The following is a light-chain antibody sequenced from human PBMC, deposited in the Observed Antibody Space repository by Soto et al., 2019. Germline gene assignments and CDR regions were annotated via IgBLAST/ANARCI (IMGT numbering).Light chain of an antibody. J-gene: IGKJ2*01. Sequence: DIVLTKSPATLSLSPGERATLSCRASQSVGGFLAWYPQKSGQAPRLLIYDTSKRSTGIAARFSGSGSGTDFTLTISSLDPEDFAIYHCQHRSNWPPMYTFGQGTKLEIK. V-gene: IGKV3-11*01. CDR1: QSVGGF. CDR3: QHRSNWPPMYT. CDR2: DTS.